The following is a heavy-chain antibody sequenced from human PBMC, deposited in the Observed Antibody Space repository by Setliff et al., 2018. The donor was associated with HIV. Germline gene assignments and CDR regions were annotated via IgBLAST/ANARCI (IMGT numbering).Heavy chain of an antibody. J-gene: IGHJ4*03. CDR3: ATIPWGLFDY. D-gene: IGHD7-27*01. CDR1: KFPLSDLWMYW. CDR2: INHDGSII. Sequence: SLRLSCADAKFPLSDLWMYWMHWIRQVPGKGLMWVAAINHDGSIIKYADSVKGRFTISRDDAKNTVYLQMNSLRGDDTAVYYCATIPWGLFDYWGQGTTVTVSS. V-gene: IGHV3-74*03.